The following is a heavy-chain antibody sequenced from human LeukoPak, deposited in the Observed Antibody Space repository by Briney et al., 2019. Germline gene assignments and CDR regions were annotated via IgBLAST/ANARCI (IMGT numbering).Heavy chain of an antibody. J-gene: IGHJ6*03. V-gene: IGHV3-48*01. Sequence: GGSLRLSCAASGFTVSSNYMNWVRQAPGKGLEWVSYISSSSSTIYYADSVKGRFTISRDNAKNSLYLQMNSLRAEDTAVYYCARGEPDYDFWSGYYAGRYYMDVWGKGTTVTVSS. D-gene: IGHD3-3*01. CDR2: ISSSSSTI. CDR1: GFTVSSNY. CDR3: ARGEPDYDFWSGYYAGRYYMDV.